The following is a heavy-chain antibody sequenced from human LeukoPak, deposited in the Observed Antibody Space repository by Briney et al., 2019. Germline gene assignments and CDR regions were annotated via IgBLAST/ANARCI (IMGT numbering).Heavy chain of an antibody. CDR2: IRSKAYGCTT. J-gene: IGHJ4*02. CDR3: TRAREGYDILTGYFL. CDR1: GFTFGDYA. Sequence: GGSLRLSCTASGFTFGDYAMSWVRQAPGKGLEWVGFIRSKAYGCTTEYAASVKGRFTISRDDSKSIAYLQMNSLKTEDTAVYYCTRAREGYDILTGYFLWGQGTLVTVSS. V-gene: IGHV3-49*04. D-gene: IGHD3-9*01.